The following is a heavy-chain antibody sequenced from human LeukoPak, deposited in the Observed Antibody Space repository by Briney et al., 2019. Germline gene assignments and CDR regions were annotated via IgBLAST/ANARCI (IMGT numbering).Heavy chain of an antibody. D-gene: IGHD3-22*01. CDR3: AKDLYDSSGYYSGFDY. CDR2: ISGSGGST. J-gene: IGHJ4*02. Sequence: GGSLRLSCAASGFTFSSNAMSWVRQAPGKGLEWVSAISGSGGSTYYADSVKGRFTISRDNSKNTLYLQMNSLRAEDTAVYYCAKDLYDSSGYYSGFDYWGQGTLVTVSS. V-gene: IGHV3-23*01. CDR1: GFTFSSNA.